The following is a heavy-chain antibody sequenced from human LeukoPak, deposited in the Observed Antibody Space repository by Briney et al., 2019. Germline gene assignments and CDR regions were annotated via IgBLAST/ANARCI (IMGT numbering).Heavy chain of an antibody. CDR3: ARDERARDFGAAGYFDY. CDR2: ISAYNGNT. D-gene: IGHD4-17*01. Sequence: ASVKVSCKASGYTFTSYGISWVRQAPGQGLEWMGWISAYNGNTNSAPKLQGRVTMTTDTSTSTAHMELRSLTSDDTAVYYCARDERARDFGAAGYFDYWGQGTLVTVSS. J-gene: IGHJ4*02. CDR1: GYTFTSYG. V-gene: IGHV1-18*01.